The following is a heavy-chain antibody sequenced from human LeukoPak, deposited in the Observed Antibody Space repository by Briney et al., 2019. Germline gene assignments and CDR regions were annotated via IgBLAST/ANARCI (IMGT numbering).Heavy chain of an antibody. CDR1: GGSISSGDYY. D-gene: IGHD2-15*01. V-gene: IGHV4-30-4*01. CDR2: IYYSGST. Sequence: SETLSLTCTVSGGSISSGDYYWSWIRQPPGTGLEWIGYIYYSGSTYYNPSLKSRVTISVDTSKNQFSLKLSSVTAADTAVYYCARDPHGYCSGGSCYSYWYFDLWGRGTLVTVSS. J-gene: IGHJ2*01. CDR3: ARDPHGYCSGGSCYSYWYFDL.